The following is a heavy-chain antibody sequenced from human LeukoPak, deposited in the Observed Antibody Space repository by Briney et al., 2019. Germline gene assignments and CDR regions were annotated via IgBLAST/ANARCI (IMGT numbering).Heavy chain of an antibody. CDR2: ISYDGSNK. V-gene: IGHV3-30*03. D-gene: IGHD1-1*01. CDR3: ARAHRRGTVLYFDY. J-gene: IGHJ4*02. Sequence: PGRSLRLSCAASGFTFSSYGMYWVRRAPGKGLEWVAVISYDGSNKYYADSVKGRFTTSRDNSKNTLYLQMNSLRAEDTAVYYCARAHRRGTVLYFDYWGQGTLVTVSS. CDR1: GFTFSSYG.